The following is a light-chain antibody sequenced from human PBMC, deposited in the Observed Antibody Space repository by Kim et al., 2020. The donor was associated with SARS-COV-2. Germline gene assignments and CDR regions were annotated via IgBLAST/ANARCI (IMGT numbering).Light chain of an antibody. J-gene: IGKJ2*01. Sequence: LSPGESSTLSCRASQTISSSYLAWYQHKPGQAPRLLLFGASSRATGIPDRFTGSGSGTDFTLTISRLEPEDFAVYYCQQYGSSPYTFGQGTKLEI. V-gene: IGKV3-20*01. CDR3: QQYGSSPYT. CDR2: GAS. CDR1: QTISSSY.